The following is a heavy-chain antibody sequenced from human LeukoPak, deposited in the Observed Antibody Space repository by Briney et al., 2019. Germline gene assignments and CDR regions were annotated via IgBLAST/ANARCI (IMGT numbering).Heavy chain of an antibody. D-gene: IGHD2-15*01. J-gene: IGHJ5*02. Sequence: ASVKVSCTASGYTLTELSMHWVRQAPGKGLEWMGGFDPEDGETIYAQKFQGRVTMTEDTSTDTAYMELSSLRSEDTAVYYCATDFGGGWFDPWGQGTLVTVSS. CDR1: GYTLTELS. CDR2: FDPEDGET. CDR3: ATDFGGGWFDP. V-gene: IGHV1-24*01.